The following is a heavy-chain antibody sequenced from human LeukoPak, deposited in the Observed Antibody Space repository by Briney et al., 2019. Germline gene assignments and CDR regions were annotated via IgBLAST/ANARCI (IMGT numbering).Heavy chain of an antibody. V-gene: IGHV4-38-2*02. D-gene: IGHD5-12*01. CDR1: GYSISSGYY. CDR2: IYHSGST. Sequence: SETLSLTCTVSGYSISSGYYWGWIRQPPGKGLEWIGSIYHSGSTYYNPSLKSRVTISVDTSKNQFSLKLSSVTAADTAVYYCARALAPQDLNWFDPWGQGTLVTVSS. CDR3: ARALAPQDLNWFDP. J-gene: IGHJ5*02.